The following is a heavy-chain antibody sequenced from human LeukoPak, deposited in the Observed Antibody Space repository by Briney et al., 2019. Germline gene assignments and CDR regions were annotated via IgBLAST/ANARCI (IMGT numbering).Heavy chain of an antibody. CDR3: ARAKYSSSWYYYCYYMDV. CDR1: GGSFSGYY. D-gene: IGHD6-13*01. V-gene: IGHV4-34*01. J-gene: IGHJ6*03. CDR2: INHSGST. Sequence: SETLSLTCAVYGGSFSGYYWSWIRQPPGKGLEWIGEINHSGSTNYNPSLKSRATISVDTSKNQFSLKLSSVTAADTAVYYCARAKYSSSWYYYCYYMDVWGKGTTVTVSS.